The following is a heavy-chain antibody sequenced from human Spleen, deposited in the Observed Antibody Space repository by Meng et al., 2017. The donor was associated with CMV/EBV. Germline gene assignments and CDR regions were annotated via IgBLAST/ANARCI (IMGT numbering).Heavy chain of an antibody. D-gene: IGHD6-6*01. J-gene: IGHJ4*02. Sequence: GESLKISCAASGFTFSDYEMNWVRQAPGKGLEWVSFISPSGDEKHYADSVKGRFTISRDNAKNSLYLQMNSLRAEDTAVHYCAREYIPARAAGYWGQGTLVTVSS. CDR1: GFTFSDYE. CDR3: AREYIPARAAGY. V-gene: IGHV3-48*03. CDR2: ISPSGDEK.